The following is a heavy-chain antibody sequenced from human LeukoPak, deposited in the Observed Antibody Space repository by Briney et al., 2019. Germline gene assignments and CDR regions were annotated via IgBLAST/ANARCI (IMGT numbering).Heavy chain of an antibody. Sequence: GGSLRLSCAASGFTFSSYAMSWVRQAPGKGLEWVSAISGSGGGTYYADSVKGRFTISRDNSKNTLYLQMNSLRAEDTAVYYCAKDAYYYDSSGSTYWGQGTLVTVSS. D-gene: IGHD3-22*01. V-gene: IGHV3-23*01. CDR3: AKDAYYYDSSGSTY. CDR2: ISGSGGGT. J-gene: IGHJ4*02. CDR1: GFTFSSYA.